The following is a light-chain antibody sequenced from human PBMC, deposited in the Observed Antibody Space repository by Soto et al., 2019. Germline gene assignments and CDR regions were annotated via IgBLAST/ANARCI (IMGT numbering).Light chain of an antibody. CDR2: DVN. V-gene: IGLV2-14*03. CDR1: SSDVGSDYNY. CDR3: CSYTTSSTYV. Sequence: QSALTQPASVSGSPGQSIAISCTGTSSDVGSDYNYVSWYQQHPGKAPKLMVYDVNTRPSGVSNRFSGSKSGTTASLTISGLQAEDEADYYCCSYTTSSTYVSGTGTKVTVL. J-gene: IGLJ1*01.